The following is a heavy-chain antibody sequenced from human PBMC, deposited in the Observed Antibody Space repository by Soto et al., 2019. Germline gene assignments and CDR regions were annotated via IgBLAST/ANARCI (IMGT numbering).Heavy chain of an antibody. CDR3: ARDKDRQQLGGNYYYGIDV. J-gene: IGHJ6*02. CDR1: GGTFGNSA. V-gene: IGHV1-69*12. CDR2: IIPIFRTP. D-gene: IGHD3-3*02. Sequence: QVQLVQSGVEVKKPGSSVTVSCKASGGTFGNSAVSWVRQAPGQGLEWMGGIIPIFRTPDYAQKFQGRVTITADESTSTVYMELTSLRSEDTAVYYCARDKDRQQLGGNYYYGIDVWGQGTTVTVSS.